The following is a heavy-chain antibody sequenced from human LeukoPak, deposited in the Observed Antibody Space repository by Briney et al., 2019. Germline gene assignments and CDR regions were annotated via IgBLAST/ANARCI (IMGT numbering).Heavy chain of an antibody. CDR2: IYSGGST. J-gene: IGHJ4*02. CDR1: GFTFSSYS. CDR3: AKLSTPYYYDSSGYGDY. D-gene: IGHD3-22*01. V-gene: IGHV3-66*04. Sequence: GGSLRLSCAASGFTFSSYSMNWVRQAPGKGLEWVSVIYSGGSTYYADSVKGRFTISRDKSKNTLYLQMNSLRAEDTAVYYCAKLSTPYYYDSSGYGDYWGQGTLVTVSS.